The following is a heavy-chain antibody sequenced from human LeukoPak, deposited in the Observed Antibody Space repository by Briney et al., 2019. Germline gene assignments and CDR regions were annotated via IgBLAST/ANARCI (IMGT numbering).Heavy chain of an antibody. J-gene: IGHJ6*02. CDR3: ARDTPGVHGMDV. CDR1: GFTFSSYA. CDR2: ISYDGSNK. V-gene: IGHV3-30-3*01. D-gene: IGHD2-8*01. Sequence: GGSLRLSCAASGFTFSSYAMHWVRQAPGKGLEWVAVISYDGSNKYYADSVKGRFTISRDNSKNTLYLQMNSLRAEDTAVYYCARDTPGVHGMDVWGQGTTVTVSS.